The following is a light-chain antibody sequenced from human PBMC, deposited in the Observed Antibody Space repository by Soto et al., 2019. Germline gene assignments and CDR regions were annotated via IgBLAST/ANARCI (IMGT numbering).Light chain of an antibody. J-gene: IGLJ1*01. V-gene: IGLV1-40*01. Sequence: QSVLTQPPSVSGPPGQRVTISGTGGSSKIGAGYDVHWYQQLPGTAPKLLIYGNSNRPSGVPDRFSGSKSGTSASLAITGLQAEDEADYYCQSYDSSLSGYVFGTGTKVTVL. CDR1: SSKIGAGYD. CDR2: GNS. CDR3: QSYDSSLSGYV.